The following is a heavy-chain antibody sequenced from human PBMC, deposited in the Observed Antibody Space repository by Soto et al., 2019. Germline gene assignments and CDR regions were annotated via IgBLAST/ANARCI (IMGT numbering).Heavy chain of an antibody. CDR2: TYYRSKWYN. D-gene: IGHD3-22*01. V-gene: IGHV6-1*01. CDR1: GDSVSSNSAA. Sequence: SQTLSLTCAISGDSVSSNSAAWNWIRQSPSRGLEWLGRTYYRSKWYNDYAVSVKSRITINPDTYKNQYSLQLNSVTPEDTDVYYCARSYYDSRSRDSYYYYGMDVWGQGTTVTVSS. CDR3: ARSYYDSRSRDSYYYYGMDV. J-gene: IGHJ6*02.